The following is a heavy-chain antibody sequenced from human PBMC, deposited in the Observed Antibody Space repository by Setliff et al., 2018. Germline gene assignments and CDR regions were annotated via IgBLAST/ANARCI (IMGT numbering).Heavy chain of an antibody. J-gene: IGHJ5*02. V-gene: IGHV1-18*01. CDR3: ARGYSSSWQSRMGFDP. CDR1: GYTFTSYG. CDR2: ISAYNGNT. D-gene: IGHD6-13*01. Sequence: ASVKVSCKATGYTFTSYGISWVRQAPGQGLEWMGWISAYNGNTNYAQKLQGRVTMTTDTSTSTAYMELRSLRSDDTAVYYCARGYSSSWQSRMGFDPWGQGTLVTVSS.